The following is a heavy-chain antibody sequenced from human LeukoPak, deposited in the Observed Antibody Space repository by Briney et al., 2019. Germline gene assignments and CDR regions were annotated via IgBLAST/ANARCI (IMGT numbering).Heavy chain of an antibody. V-gene: IGHV3-33*01. D-gene: IGHD3-10*01. J-gene: IGHJ4*02. CDR2: MWYDGSNK. Sequence: GRSLRLSCAASGFTFSSYGMHWVRQAPGKGLEWVAVMWYDGSNKYYADSVKGRFTISRDNSKNTLYLQMNSLRAEDTAVYYCARSGRGQYYFDYWGQGTLVTVSS. CDR3: ARSGRGQYYFDY. CDR1: GFTFSSYG.